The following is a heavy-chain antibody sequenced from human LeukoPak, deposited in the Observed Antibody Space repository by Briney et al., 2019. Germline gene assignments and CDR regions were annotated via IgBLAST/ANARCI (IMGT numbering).Heavy chain of an antibody. Sequence: GGSPRLSCAASGFTFSSYSMNWVRQAPGKGLEWVSYISSSSSTIYYADSVKGRFTISRDNAKNSLYLQMNSLRAEDTAVYYCARGRLQPDYWGQGTLVTVSS. J-gene: IGHJ4*02. D-gene: IGHD5-24*01. CDR1: GFTFSSYS. V-gene: IGHV3-48*01. CDR2: ISSSSSTI. CDR3: ARGRLQPDY.